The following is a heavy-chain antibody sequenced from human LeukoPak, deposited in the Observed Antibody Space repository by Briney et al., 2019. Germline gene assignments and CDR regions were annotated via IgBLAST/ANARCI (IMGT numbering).Heavy chain of an antibody. CDR1: GGTFSSYA. V-gene: IGHV1-69*05. CDR2: IIPIFGTA. Sequence: GSSVKVSCKASGGTFSSYAISWVRQAPGQGLEWMGRIIPIFGTANYAQKFQGRVTITTDESTSTAYMELSSLRSEDTAVYYCTTDYEGEVMLTDYWGQGTLVTVSS. J-gene: IGHJ4*02. CDR3: TTDYEGEVMLTDY. D-gene: IGHD3-16*01.